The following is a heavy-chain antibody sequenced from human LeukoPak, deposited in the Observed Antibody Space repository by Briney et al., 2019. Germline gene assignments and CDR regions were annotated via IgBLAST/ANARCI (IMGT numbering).Heavy chain of an antibody. CDR1: GYSISSGRY. J-gene: IGHJ3*01. CDR2: ITHSGYT. D-gene: IGHD3-3*01. V-gene: IGHV4-38-2*02. CDR3: AREELFYDFWSGSHGAFDV. Sequence: SETLSLTYTVSGYSISSGRYWAWIRQPPGKGLEWIGSITHSGYTNYNPSLKSRVTISVDMSKNHFSLQLSSVTAPDTALYYCAREELFYDFWSGSHGAFDVWGQGTMVSVSS.